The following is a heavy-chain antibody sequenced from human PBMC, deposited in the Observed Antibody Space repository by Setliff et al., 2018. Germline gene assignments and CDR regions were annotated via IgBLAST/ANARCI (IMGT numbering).Heavy chain of an antibody. CDR2: MNPNSGKT. CDR1: GYTFTSYD. J-gene: IGHJ4*02. V-gene: IGHV1-8*02. D-gene: IGHD5-18*01. CDR3: ARGRQTDTAFDY. Sequence: ASVKVSCKASGYTFTSYDINWVRQDTGQGLEWMGWMNPNSGKTGYAQKFQGRVTMTRNTSISTAYMERSSLRSEDTAVYYCARGRQTDTAFDYWGQGTLVTVSS.